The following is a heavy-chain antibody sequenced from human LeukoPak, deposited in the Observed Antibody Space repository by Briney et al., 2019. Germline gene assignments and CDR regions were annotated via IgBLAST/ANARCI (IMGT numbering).Heavy chain of an antibody. CDR1: GFTFSNYA. J-gene: IGHJ6*02. CDR3: ASDIAVAGALGYYYGMDV. V-gene: IGHV3-53*01. D-gene: IGHD6-19*01. CDR2: IYSGGST. Sequence: PGGSLRLSCAASGFTFSNYAMHWVRQAPGKGLEWVSVIYSGGSTYYADSVKGRFTISRDNSKNTLYLQMNSLRAEDTAVYYCASDIAVAGALGYYYGMDVWGQGTTVTVSS.